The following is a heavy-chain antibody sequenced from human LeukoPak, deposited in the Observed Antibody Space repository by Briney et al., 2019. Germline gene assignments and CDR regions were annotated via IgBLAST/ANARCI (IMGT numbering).Heavy chain of an antibody. CDR3: ATGQNQVGATLFDY. V-gene: IGHV1-18*04. CDR2: ISAYNGNT. CDR1: GYTFISYG. Sequence: ASVKVSCKASGYTFISYGISWVRQAPGQGLEWMGWISAYNGNTNYAQKVQGRVTMTTDTSTSTAYMELSSLRSEDTAVYYCATGQNQVGATLFDYWGQGTLVTVSS. J-gene: IGHJ4*02. D-gene: IGHD1-26*01.